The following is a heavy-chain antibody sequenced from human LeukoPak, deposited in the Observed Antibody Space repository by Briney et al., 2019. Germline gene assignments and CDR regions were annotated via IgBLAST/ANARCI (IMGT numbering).Heavy chain of an antibody. Sequence: SETLSLTCSVSGDSISSSTDYWCWIRQPPRKGLEWIGSIFYSGSTYYNPSLKSRVTISVDTSKNRFSLKVSSVTAADTAVYYCARLCSGSYPYYYGMDIWGQGTTVTVSS. CDR2: IFYSGST. D-gene: IGHD3-10*02. CDR1: GDSISSSTDY. CDR3: ARLCSGSYPYYYGMDI. V-gene: IGHV4-39*01. J-gene: IGHJ6*02.